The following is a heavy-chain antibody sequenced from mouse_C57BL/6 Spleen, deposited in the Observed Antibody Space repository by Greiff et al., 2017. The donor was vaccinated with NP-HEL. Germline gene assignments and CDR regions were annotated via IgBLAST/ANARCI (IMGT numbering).Heavy chain of an antibody. CDR1: GYSFTGYY. Sequence: VQLQQSGPELVKPGASVKISCKASGYSFTGYYMNWVKQSPDKSLEWIGEINPSTGGTTYNQKFKATATLTVDKSSSTAYMQLKSLTSEDSAVYYGARSNYDYEGADWGQGTLVTVSA. J-gene: IGHJ3*01. D-gene: IGHD2-4*01. V-gene: IGHV1-42*01. CDR2: INPSTGGT. CDR3: ARSNYDYEGAD.